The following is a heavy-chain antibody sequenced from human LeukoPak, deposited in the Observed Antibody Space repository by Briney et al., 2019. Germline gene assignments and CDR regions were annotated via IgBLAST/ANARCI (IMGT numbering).Heavy chain of an antibody. D-gene: IGHD6-13*01. V-gene: IGHV3-33*01. Sequence: PGGSLRLSCAASGFTFSSYGMHWVRQAPGKGLGWVAVIWYDGSNKYYANSVKGRFTISRDNSKNTLYLQMNSLRAEDTAVYYCAREAAGTFDYWGQGTLVTVSS. J-gene: IGHJ4*02. CDR2: IWYDGSNK. CDR3: AREAAGTFDY. CDR1: GFTFSSYG.